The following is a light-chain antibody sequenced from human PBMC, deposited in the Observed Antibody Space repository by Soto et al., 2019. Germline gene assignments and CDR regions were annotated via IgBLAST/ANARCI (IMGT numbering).Light chain of an antibody. Sequence: QSVVTQEPSLTVSPGGTVTLTCGSSTGAVTSGLYPYWFQQKPGQAPLTLIYEASNKHSWTPARFSGSLVGGKAALTLSGAQPEDEAEYYCSLSYSGAVVFGGGTKLTLL. CDR1: TGAVTSGLY. CDR3: SLSYSGAVV. CDR2: EAS. V-gene: IGLV7-46*01. J-gene: IGLJ2*01.